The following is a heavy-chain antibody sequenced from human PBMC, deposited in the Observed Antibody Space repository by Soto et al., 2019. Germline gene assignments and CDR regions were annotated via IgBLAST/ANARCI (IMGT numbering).Heavy chain of an antibody. CDR2: ISGGSGSI. J-gene: IGHJ4*02. D-gene: IGHD3-10*01. V-gene: IGHV3-48*01. Sequence: EVQLVESGGGLVQPGGSLRLSCAASGFTFSSYSMNWVRQAPGKGLEWVSYISGGSGSIYYADSVKGRFTISRDNAKNSLYLQMNSLGGEDTAVYYCATSRGSLDGWGQGTLVTVSS. CDR3: ATSRGSLDG. CDR1: GFTFSSYS.